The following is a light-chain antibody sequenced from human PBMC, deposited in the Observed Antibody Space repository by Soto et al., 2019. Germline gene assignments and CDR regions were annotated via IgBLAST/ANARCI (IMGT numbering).Light chain of an antibody. Sequence: EIVMTQSTATLSVSPGERATLSCRASQSVSSNLSWYQQKPGQAPRLLIYGASTRATGIPARFSGSGSGTEFTLTISRLQSEDFAVYYCQQYNNWPPGTFGQGTKLEIK. J-gene: IGKJ2*02. CDR2: GAS. CDR1: QSVSSN. CDR3: QQYNNWPPGT. V-gene: IGKV3-15*01.